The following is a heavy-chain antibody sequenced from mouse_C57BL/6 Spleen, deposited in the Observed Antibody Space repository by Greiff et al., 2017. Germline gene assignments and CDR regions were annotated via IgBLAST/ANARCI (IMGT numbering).Heavy chain of an antibody. CDR2: IYPGSGST. CDR1: GYTFTSYW. J-gene: IGHJ3*01. Sequence: VQLQQSGAELVKPGASVKMSCKASGYTFTSYWITWVKQRPGQGLEWIGDIYPGSGSTNYNEKFKSKDTLTVDPSSSTAYMQLSSLTSEDTAVYYCATRNYYGSSYGFAYWGQGTLVTVAA. V-gene: IGHV1-55*01. D-gene: IGHD1-1*01. CDR3: ATRNYYGSSYGFAY.